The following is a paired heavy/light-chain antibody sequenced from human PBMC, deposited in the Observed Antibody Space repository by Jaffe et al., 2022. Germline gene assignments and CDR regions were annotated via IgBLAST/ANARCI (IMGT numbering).Heavy chain of an antibody. CDR3: ARGRSLEWLFRLMMNRGKNNWFDP. V-gene: IGHV1-2*06. CDR1: GYTFTGYY. J-gene: IGHJ5*02. Sequence: QVQLVQSGAEVKKPGASVKVSCKASGYTFTGYYMHWVRQAPGQGLEWMGRINPNSGGTNYAQKFQGRVTMTRDTSISTAYMELSRLRSDDTAVYYCARGRSLEWLFRLMMNRGKNNWFDPWGQGTLVTVSS. D-gene: IGHD3-3*01. CDR2: INPNSGGT.
Light chain of an antibody. CDR1: QSVSSSY. CDR2: GAS. J-gene: IGKJ2*01. CDR3: QQYGSSLVT. V-gene: IGKV3-20*01. Sequence: EIVLTQSPGTLSLSPGERATLSCRASQSVSSSYLAWYQQKPGQAPRLLIYGASSRATGIPDRFSGSGSGTDFTLTISRLEPEDFAVYYCQQYGSSLVTFGQGTKLEIK.